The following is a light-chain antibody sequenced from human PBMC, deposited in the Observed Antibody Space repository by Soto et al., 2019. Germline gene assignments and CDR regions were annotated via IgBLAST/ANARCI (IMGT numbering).Light chain of an antibody. CDR2: EVS. CDR3: SSYTSINTGV. Sequence: QSALTQPASVSGSPGQSITISCIGSSSDIGGYNCVSWYQQHPGKAPKLMIYEVSNRPSGVSNRFSGPKSANTASLTISGLQAEDEADYYCSSYTSINTGVFGTGTKVTVL. V-gene: IGLV2-14*01. J-gene: IGLJ1*01. CDR1: SSDIGGYNC.